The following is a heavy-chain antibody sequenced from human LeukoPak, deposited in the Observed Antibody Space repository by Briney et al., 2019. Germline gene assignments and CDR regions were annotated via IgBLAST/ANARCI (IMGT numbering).Heavy chain of an antibody. J-gene: IGHJ4*02. Sequence: GGSLRLSCAASGFTFSSYWMSWVRQAPGKGLEWVANIKQDGSEKYYVDSVKGRFTISRDNAKNSLYLQMNSLRAEDTAVYYCARDVDFWSGYFDYWGQGTLVTVSS. D-gene: IGHD3-3*01. CDR1: GFTFSSYW. V-gene: IGHV3-7*01. CDR2: IKQDGSEK. CDR3: ARDVDFWSGYFDY.